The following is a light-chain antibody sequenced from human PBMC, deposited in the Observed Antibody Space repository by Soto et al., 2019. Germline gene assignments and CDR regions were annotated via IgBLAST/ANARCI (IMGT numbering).Light chain of an antibody. V-gene: IGKV3-15*01. J-gene: IGKJ1*01. CDR1: QSVSSN. CDR3: QQYNNCPET. Sequence: EIVMTQSPATLSVSPGERATLSCRASQSVSSNLAWYQQKPGQAPRLLIYGASTRATGIPARFSGSGYGTKFTHTIGSQRSEDFAVYYYQQYNNCPETFAQGTKV. CDR2: GAS.